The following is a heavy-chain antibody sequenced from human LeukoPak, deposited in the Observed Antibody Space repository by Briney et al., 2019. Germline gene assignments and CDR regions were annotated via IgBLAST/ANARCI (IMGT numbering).Heavy chain of an antibody. D-gene: IGHD2/OR15-2a*01. CDR1: GFSFKSFW. CDR2: TNQDGSAK. J-gene: IGHJ4*02. CDR3: AREGFLDY. Sequence: GGSLRHSCAASGFSFKSFWMSWVRQAPGKGLEWVANTNQDGSAKNYVDSARGRFTISRDNAENSLYLQMNSLRAEDTAVYYCAREGFLDYWGQGTLVTVSS. V-gene: IGHV3-7*01.